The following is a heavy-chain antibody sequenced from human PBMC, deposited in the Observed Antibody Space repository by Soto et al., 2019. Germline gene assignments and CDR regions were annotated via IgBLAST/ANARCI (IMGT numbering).Heavy chain of an antibody. J-gene: IGHJ6*02. Sequence: QVQLVESGGGVVQPGRSLRLSCAASGFTFSSYGMHWVRQAPGKGLEWVAVIWYDGSNKYYADSVKGRFTISRDNSKNTLYLQMNSLRAEDTAVYYCARCSAKCSGGSCYRYCYYYGMDVWGQGTTVTVSS. V-gene: IGHV3-33*01. CDR2: IWYDGSNK. CDR3: ARCSAKCSGGSCYRYCYYYGMDV. D-gene: IGHD2-15*01. CDR1: GFTFSSYG.